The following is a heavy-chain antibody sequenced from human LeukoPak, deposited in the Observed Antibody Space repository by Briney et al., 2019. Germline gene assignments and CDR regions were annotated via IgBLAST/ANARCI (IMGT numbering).Heavy chain of an antibody. V-gene: IGHV1-8*01. CDR1: GYTFTSYD. D-gene: IGHD3/OR15-3a*01. CDR2: MNPNSGNT. CDR3: ARAIGPGAYFDY. Sequence: ASVKVSCKASGYTFTSYDINWVRQATGQGLEWMGWMNPNSGNTGYAQKFQGRVTMTRNTSISTAYMELSSLRSEDTAVYYCARAIGPGAYFDYWGQGTLVTVSS. J-gene: IGHJ4*02.